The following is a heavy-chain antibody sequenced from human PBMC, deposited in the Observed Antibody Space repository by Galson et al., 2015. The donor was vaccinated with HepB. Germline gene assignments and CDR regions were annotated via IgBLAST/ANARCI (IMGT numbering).Heavy chain of an antibody. CDR1: GGSISSSSYY. CDR3: AQFSHGGSYSDY. Sequence: ETLSLTCTVSGGSISSSSYYWGWIRRPPGKGLEWIGRIHYSGSTYYNPSLKSRVTISVDTSKNQFSLKLSSVTAADTAVYYCAQFSHGGSYSDYWGQGTLVTVSS. CDR2: IHYSGST. D-gene: IGHD3-16*01. J-gene: IGHJ4*02. V-gene: IGHV4-39*01.